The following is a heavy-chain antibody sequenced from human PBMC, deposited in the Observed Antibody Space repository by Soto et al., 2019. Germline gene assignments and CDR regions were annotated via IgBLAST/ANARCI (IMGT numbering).Heavy chain of an antibody. CDR3: AAPLKTTVTTDDAFDI. V-gene: IGHV4-4*02. J-gene: IGHJ3*02. Sequence: QVQLQESGPGLVKPSGTLSLTCAVSSGSISSSNWWRWVRQPPGKGLEWIGEIYHSGSTNYNPSLQSRVPISVDTSKTHLSLKLSSVTAADTAVYSCAAPLKTTVTTDDAFDIWGQGTMVTVSS. D-gene: IGHD4-17*01. CDR2: IYHSGST. CDR1: SGSISSSNW.